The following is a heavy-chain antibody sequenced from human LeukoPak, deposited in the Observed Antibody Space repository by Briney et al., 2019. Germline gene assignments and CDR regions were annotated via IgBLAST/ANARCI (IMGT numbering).Heavy chain of an antibody. CDR2: IYYSGST. J-gene: IGHJ4*02. Sequence: SETLSLTCTVSGGSISSYYWSWIRQHPGKGLEWIGYIYYSGSTYYNPSLKSRVTISVDTSKNQFSLKLSSVTAADTAVYYCAREYGDYVRYFDYWGQGTLVTVSS. CDR1: GGSISSYY. V-gene: IGHV4-59*12. D-gene: IGHD4-17*01. CDR3: AREYGDYVRYFDY.